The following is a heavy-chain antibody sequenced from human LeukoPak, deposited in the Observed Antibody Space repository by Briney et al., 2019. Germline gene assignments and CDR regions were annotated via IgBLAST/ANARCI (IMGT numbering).Heavy chain of an antibody. Sequence: GGSLRLSCEASGFTFSGYEMNWVRQAPGKGLEWISYICGRGITTFSADSVKGRFTISRDNSKNTLYLQMNSLRAEDTAVYYCARDVVVTANGAFDIWGQGTMVTVSS. J-gene: IGHJ3*02. CDR3: ARDVVVTANGAFDI. D-gene: IGHD2-21*02. V-gene: IGHV3-48*03. CDR2: ICGRGITT. CDR1: GFTFSGYE.